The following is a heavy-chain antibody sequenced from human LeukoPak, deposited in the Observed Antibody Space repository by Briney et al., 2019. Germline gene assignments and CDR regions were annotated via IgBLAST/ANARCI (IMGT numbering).Heavy chain of an antibody. CDR1: GFTFSSYE. Sequence: GGSLRLSCAASGFTFSSYEMNWVRQAPGKGLEWVSYISSSGSTIYYADSVKGRFTISRDNAKNSLYLQMNSLRAEDTAVYYCARVGGSYGFLSQKPRYFQHCGQGTLVTVSS. D-gene: IGHD1-26*01. J-gene: IGHJ1*01. V-gene: IGHV3-48*03. CDR2: ISSSGSTI. CDR3: ARVGGSYGFLSQKPRYFQH.